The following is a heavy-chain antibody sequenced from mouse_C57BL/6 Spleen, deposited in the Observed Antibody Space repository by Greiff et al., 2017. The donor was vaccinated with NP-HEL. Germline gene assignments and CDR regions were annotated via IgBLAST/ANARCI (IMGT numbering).Heavy chain of an antibody. Sequence: VQLQQPGPELVKPGASVKLSCKASGYTFTSYWMHWVKQRPGQGLEWIGNINPSNGGTNYNEKFKSKATLTVDKSTSTAYMQLSSLTSEDSAVYDCASAITTVVATEAMDYWGQGTSVTVSS. J-gene: IGHJ4*01. CDR3: ASAITTVVATEAMDY. D-gene: IGHD1-1*01. CDR1: GYTFTSYW. V-gene: IGHV1-53*01. CDR2: INPSNGGT.